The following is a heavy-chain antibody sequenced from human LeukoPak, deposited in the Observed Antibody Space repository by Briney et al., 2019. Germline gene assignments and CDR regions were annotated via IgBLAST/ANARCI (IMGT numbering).Heavy chain of an antibody. Sequence: GGSLRLSCVASGFTFSSYWMNWVRQAPGKGLEWVANIKQDGTEKYYVDSVKGRFTISRDNAKNSLYLQMNSLRAEDTAVYYCASQISSGWYRDYFDYWGQGTLVTVSS. J-gene: IGHJ4*02. CDR2: IKQDGTEK. CDR1: GFTFSSYW. V-gene: IGHV3-7*05. CDR3: ASQISSGWYRDYFDY. D-gene: IGHD6-19*01.